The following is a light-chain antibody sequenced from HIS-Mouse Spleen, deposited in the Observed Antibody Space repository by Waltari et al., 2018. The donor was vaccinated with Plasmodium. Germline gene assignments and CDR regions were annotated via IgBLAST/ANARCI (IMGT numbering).Light chain of an antibody. J-gene: IGKJ2*01. CDR1: QGISSY. CDR3: QQYYSYPYT. V-gene: IGKV1-8*01. CDR2: AAS. Sequence: AIRMTQSPSSLSASTGDRVTITCRASQGISSYLAWYQQKPGKAPKLLIYAASTLQSGVPSRFSGSGSGTDCTLTIGGLQSEDFATYYCQQYYSYPYTFGQGTKLEIK.